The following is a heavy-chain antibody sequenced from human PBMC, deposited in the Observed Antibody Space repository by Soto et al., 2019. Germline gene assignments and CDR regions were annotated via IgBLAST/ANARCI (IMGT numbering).Heavy chain of an antibody. CDR2: IYPGDSDT. Sequence: KVSCKGSGYSFTSYWIGWVRQMPGKGLEWMGIIYPGDSDTRYSPSFQGQVTISADKSISTAYLQWSSLKASDTAMYYCAIRGSSGWPPFDYWGQGTLVTVSS. J-gene: IGHJ4*02. D-gene: IGHD6-19*01. CDR3: AIRGSSGWPPFDY. CDR1: GYSFTSYW. V-gene: IGHV5-51*01.